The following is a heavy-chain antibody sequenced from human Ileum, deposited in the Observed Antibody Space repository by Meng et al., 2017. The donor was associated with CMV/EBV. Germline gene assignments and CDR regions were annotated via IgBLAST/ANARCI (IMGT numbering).Heavy chain of an antibody. J-gene: IGHJ6*02. D-gene: IGHD3-22*01. CDR2: IRYDGSNK. CDR3: AKDVGAMIVVRTYYYYYGMDV. V-gene: IGHV3-30*02. CDR1: GFTLSSYG. Sequence: GGSLRLSCVASGFTLSSYGMHWVRQAPGKGLEWVAFIRYDGSNKYYADSVKGRFTISRDNSKNTLYQKMNSLRAEDTAVYYCAKDVGAMIVVRTYYYYYGMDVWGQGTTVTVSS.